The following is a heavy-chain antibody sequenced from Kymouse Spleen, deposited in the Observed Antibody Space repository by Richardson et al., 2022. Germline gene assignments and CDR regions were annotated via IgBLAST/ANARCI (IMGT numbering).Heavy chain of an antibody. CDR3: ARYNWNYEVYYYYGMDV. CDR2: IYYSGST. CDR1: GGSISSSSYY. J-gene: IGHJ6*02. D-gene: IGHD1-7*01. Sequence: QLQLQESGPGLVKPSETLSLTCTVSGGSISSSSYYWGWIRQPPGKGLEWIGSIYYSGSTYYNPSLKSRVTISVDTSKNQFSLKLSSVTAADTAVYYCARYNWNYEVYYYYGMDVWGQGTTVTVSS. V-gene: IGHV4-39*01.